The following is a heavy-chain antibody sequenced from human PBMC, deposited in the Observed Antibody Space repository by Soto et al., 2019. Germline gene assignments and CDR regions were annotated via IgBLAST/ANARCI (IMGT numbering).Heavy chain of an antibody. CDR3: ARVRGSTVTWYYYYYMDV. CDR2: INHSGST. V-gene: IGHV4-34*01. D-gene: IGHD4-4*01. Sequence: SETLSLTCAVYGGSFSGYYWSWIRQPPGKGLEWIGEINHSGSTNYNPSLRSRVTISVDTSKNQFSLKLSSVTAADTAVYYCARVRGSTVTWYYYYYMDVWGKGTTVTVSS. CDR1: GGSFSGYY. J-gene: IGHJ6*03.